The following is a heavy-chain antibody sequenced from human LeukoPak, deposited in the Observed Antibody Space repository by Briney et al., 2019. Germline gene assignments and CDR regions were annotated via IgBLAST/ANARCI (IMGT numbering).Heavy chain of an antibody. J-gene: IGHJ5*02. CDR1: GGSISSGGYY. D-gene: IGHD1-14*01. Sequence: SETLSLTCTVSGGSISSGGYYWSWIGQHPGKGLEWIGYIYYSGSTYYNPSLKSRVTISVDASKNQFSLKLSSVTAADTAVYYCARDSNRVPENWFDPWGQGTLVTVSS. CDR2: IYYSGST. CDR3: ARDSNRVPENWFDP. V-gene: IGHV4-31*03.